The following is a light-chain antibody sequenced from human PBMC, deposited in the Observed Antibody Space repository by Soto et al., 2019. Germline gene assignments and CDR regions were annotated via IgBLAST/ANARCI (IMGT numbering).Light chain of an antibody. CDR1: QSVSSSY. CDR2: GAS. Sequence: ESVSTQSPGTLSLSPGERDTLSCRASQSVSSSYLAWYQQKPGQAPRLLIYGASTRATGIPARFSGSGSGTEFTLTISSLQSEDFAIYYCQQYNTWPPITFGQGTRLEIK. CDR3: QQYNTWPPIT. V-gene: IGKV3-15*01. J-gene: IGKJ5*01.